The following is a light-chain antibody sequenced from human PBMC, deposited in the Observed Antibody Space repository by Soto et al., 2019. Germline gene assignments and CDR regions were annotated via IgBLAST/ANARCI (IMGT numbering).Light chain of an antibody. CDR3: AAFDDSLNGWV. J-gene: IGLJ3*02. CDR1: SSNIGGNS. V-gene: IGLV1-51*01. CDR2: DDN. Sequence: QSVMTQPPSVSAAPGQKVTISCSGSSSNIGGNSVSWYQQLPGTAPKLLIYDDNKRPSGIPDRFSGSKSGTSATLGITGFQTGDEADYYCAAFDDSLNGWVFGGGTQLTVL.